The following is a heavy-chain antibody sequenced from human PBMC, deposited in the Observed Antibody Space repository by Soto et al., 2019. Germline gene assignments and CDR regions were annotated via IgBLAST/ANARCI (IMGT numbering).Heavy chain of an antibody. CDR1: GFTFSTYA. Sequence: GGSLRLSCAASGFTFSTYAMSWVRQAPGKGLEWVSFISGSGSSTYSADSVKGRFTISRDNSKNTLYLQMNSLRAEDTAVYYCAKDDYYYGSGSYYKDWFDPWGQGTLVTVSS. V-gene: IGHV3-23*01. CDR2: ISGSGSST. D-gene: IGHD3-10*01. J-gene: IGHJ5*02. CDR3: AKDDYYYGSGSYYKDWFDP.